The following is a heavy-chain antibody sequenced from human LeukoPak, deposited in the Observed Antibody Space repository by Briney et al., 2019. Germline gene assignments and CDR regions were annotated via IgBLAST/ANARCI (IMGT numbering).Heavy chain of an antibody. CDR1: GDFIRSSSYY. D-gene: IGHD6-13*01. CDR3: ARQAAAGTYYYYYMDV. V-gene: IGHV4-39*01. Sequence: SETLSLTCTVSGDFIRSSSYYWGWIRQPPGKGLEWIGRIYYSGSTYYNPSLKSRVTISVDTSKNQFSLKLSSVTAADTAVYYCARQAAAGTYYYYYMDVGGKGTTVIVS. CDR2: IYYSGST. J-gene: IGHJ6*03.